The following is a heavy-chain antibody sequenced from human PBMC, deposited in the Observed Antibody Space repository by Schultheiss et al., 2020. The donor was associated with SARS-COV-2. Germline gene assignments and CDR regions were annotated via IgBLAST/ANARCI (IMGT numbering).Heavy chain of an antibody. V-gene: IGHV3-11*01. Sequence: GGSLRLSCAASGFSFSNYYMSWIRQGPEKRLEWVSYINPNGTDIYYTDSVKGRFTISRDKAKNSRYLQMESLRAEDTAIYYCAREVHMLDLWGQGTLVTVSS. CDR2: INPNGTDI. CDR1: GFSFSNYY. CDR3: AREVHMLDL. J-gene: IGHJ4*02.